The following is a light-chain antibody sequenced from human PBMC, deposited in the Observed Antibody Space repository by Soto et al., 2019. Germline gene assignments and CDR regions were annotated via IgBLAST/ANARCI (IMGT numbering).Light chain of an antibody. V-gene: IGKV1-5*03. CDR1: QSISSW. J-gene: IGKJ1*01. CDR3: QQYNSYWT. CDR2: KAS. Sequence: DIQMTQSPSTLSASVGDRVTISCRASQSISSWLAWYQQKPGKAPKLLMSKASSLESGVPSRFSGSGSGTEFTLTISSLQPDDFATYYCQQYNSYWTFGQGTKVDIK.